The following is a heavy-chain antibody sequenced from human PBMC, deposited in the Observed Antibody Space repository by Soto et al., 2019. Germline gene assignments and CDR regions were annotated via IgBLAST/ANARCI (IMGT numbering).Heavy chain of an antibody. CDR3: ARGGCGGECSFDY. D-gene: IGHD2-21*01. CDR2: INPSGGDT. V-gene: IGHV1-46*01. Sequence: QVQLVQSGAEVKKPGASVKVSCKASGYTFTSHYIHWVRQAPGQGLEWMGIINPSGGDTTYAQQFQGRVTMTRDTSTRTVYMELSSLRSEDTAVHYCARGGCGGECSFDYWGQGTLVTVSS. J-gene: IGHJ4*02. CDR1: GYTFTSHY.